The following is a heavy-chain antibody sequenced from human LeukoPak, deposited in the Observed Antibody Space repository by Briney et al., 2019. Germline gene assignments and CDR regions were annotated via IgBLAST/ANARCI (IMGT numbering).Heavy chain of an antibody. D-gene: IGHD3-3*01. J-gene: IGHJ5*02. CDR1: GGTFTSYA. V-gene: IGHV7-4-1*01. CDR3: ASSGPWLRDDFWSGSRFRPRYNWFDP. CDR2: INTNTGNP. Sequence: GASVKVSCKASGGTFTSYAMNWVRQAPGQGLEWMGWINTNTGNPTYAQGFTGRFVFSLDTSVSTAYLQIGSLKAEDTAVYYCASSGPWLRDDFWSGSRFRPRYNWFDPWGQGTLVTVSS.